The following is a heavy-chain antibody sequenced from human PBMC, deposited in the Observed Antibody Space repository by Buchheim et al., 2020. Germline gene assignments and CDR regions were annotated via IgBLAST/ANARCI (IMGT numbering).Heavy chain of an antibody. CDR2: IRSKAYGGTT. D-gene: IGHD2-15*01. CDR1: GFTFGDYA. J-gene: IGHJ4*02. V-gene: IGHV3-49*04. CDR3: TRDWRYCSGGSCYGFDY. Sequence: EVQLVESGGGLVQPGRSLRLSCTASGFTFGDYAMSWVRQAPGKGLEWVGFIRSKAYGGTTEYAASVKGRFTISRDDSKSIAFLQMNSLKTEDTAVYYCTRDWRYCSGGSCYGFDYWGQGTL.